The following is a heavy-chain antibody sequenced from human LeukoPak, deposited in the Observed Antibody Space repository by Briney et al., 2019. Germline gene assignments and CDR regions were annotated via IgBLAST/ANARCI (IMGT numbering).Heavy chain of an antibody. D-gene: IGHD2-2*01. V-gene: IGHV4-59*01. Sequence: SETLSLTCSVSGGSISSYYWSWIRQPPGKGLEWIGYIYYSGSTNYNPSLKSRVTISVDTSKNQFSLRLSSVTAADTAVYYCAREIVVVPAAKGFDPWGQGTLVTVSS. CDR3: AREIVVVPAAKGFDP. CDR2: IYYSGST. CDR1: GGSISSYY. J-gene: IGHJ5*02.